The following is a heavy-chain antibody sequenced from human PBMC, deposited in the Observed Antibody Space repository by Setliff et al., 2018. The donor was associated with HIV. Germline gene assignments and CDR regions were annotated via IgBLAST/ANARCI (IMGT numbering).Heavy chain of an antibody. Sequence: ASVKVSCKASGYIFTDYYIHWVRQAPGQGLEWMGWINPNGGYTNYAQKFLGRVTKTQDTSFTTAYLELSRLGSDDTAVYYCAADNYNCNSFDSWGQGSLVTVS. D-gene: IGHD3-3*01. CDR2: INPNGGYT. CDR1: GYIFTDYY. J-gene: IGHJ4*02. V-gene: IGHV1-2*02. CDR3: AADNYNCNSFDS.